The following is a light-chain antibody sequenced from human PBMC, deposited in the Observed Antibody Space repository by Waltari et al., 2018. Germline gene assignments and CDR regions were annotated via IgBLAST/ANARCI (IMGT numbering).Light chain of an antibody. J-gene: IGKJ2*01. CDR3: QQCYNSPYT. Sequence: DIQMTQSPSSPSASVGDRVTITCRASQSITTFLNWYQQKPGTAPKLLIYGSSRWQSGVPSRFSGSGSGTDFTLTISSLQVEDFATYYCQQCYNSPYTFGQGTNLEIK. V-gene: IGKV1-39*01. CDR2: GSS. CDR1: QSITTF.